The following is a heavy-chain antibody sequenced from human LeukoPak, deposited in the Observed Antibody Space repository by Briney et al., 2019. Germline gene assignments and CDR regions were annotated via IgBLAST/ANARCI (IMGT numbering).Heavy chain of an antibody. J-gene: IGHJ4*02. CDR3: ARLALTYYYGSGSSKDY. CDR1: GFTFDDYA. Sequence: AGGSLRLSCAASGFTFDDYAMHWVRQAPGKGLEWVSGISWNSGSIGYADSVKGRFTISRDNAKNSLYLQMNSLRAEDTAVYYCARLALTYYYGSGSSKDYWGQGTLVTVSS. D-gene: IGHD3-10*01. CDR2: ISWNSGSI. V-gene: IGHV3-9*01.